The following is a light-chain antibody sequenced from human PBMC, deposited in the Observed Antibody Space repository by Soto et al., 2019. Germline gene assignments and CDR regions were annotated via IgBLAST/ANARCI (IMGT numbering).Light chain of an antibody. CDR2: AAS. CDR3: QQSYSTLYT. Sequence: DIQMTQSPSSLSASVGDRVTITCRASQSISTYLNWYQQKPGKVPKLLIYAASSLQSGVPSRFSGSGAGTDFTLTISSLQPEDFATYYCQQSYSTLYTFGQGTKWIS. V-gene: IGKV1-39*01. CDR1: QSISTY. J-gene: IGKJ2*01.